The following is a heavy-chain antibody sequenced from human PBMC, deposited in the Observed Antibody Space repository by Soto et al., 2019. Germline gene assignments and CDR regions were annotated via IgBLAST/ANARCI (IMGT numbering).Heavy chain of an antibody. CDR2: ISGSGGST. CDR3: AKDRIAVAGTFMGWFEP. V-gene: IGHV3-23*01. D-gene: IGHD6-19*01. J-gene: IGHJ5*02. Sequence: PGGSLRLSCAASGFTFSSYAMSWVRQAPGKGLEWVSAISGSGGSTYYADSVKGRFTISRDNSKNTLYLQMNSLRAEDTAVYYCAKDRIAVAGTFMGWFEPWGQGTLVTVSS. CDR1: GFTFSSYA.